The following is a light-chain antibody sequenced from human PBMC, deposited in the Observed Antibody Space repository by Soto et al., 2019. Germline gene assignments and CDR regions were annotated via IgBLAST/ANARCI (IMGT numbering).Light chain of an antibody. J-gene: IGKJ1*01. CDR1: QSVSSS. CDR2: GAS. CDR3: QQYNDWPRT. Sequence: EIVMTQSPAALSVSPGERATLSCRASQSVSSSLAWYQQKPGQAPRLLIYGASTRATGIPARFSGSGSGTEFTLTISSLQSEDFAVYYCQQYNDWPRTLGQGTKVDIK. V-gene: IGKV3-15*01.